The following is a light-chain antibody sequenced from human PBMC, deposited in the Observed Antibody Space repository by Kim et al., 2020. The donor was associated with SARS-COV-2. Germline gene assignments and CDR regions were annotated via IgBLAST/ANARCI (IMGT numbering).Light chain of an antibody. CDR1: QSANSN. J-gene: IGKJ4*01. CDR3: QQYDKWPLT. V-gene: IGKV3-15*01. Sequence: EIVMTQSPSTLSVSPGERATLTCRASQSANSNLAWYQQKPGQAPRLLIYDASTRATDIPARFSGSGSGTDFTLTISCLQSEDFAVYYCQQYDKWPLTFGGGTKLEI. CDR2: DAS.